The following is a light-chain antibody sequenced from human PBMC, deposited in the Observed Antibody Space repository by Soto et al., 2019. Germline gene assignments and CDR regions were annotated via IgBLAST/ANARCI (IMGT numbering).Light chain of an antibody. CDR3: QHNHSTPLT. CDR2: TAS. Sequence: IQVTQSPSSVSSSLGDRVTITCRAGQDIGSWLTWYQHKPGKAPKLLISTASSLQSGVPSRFSGSGSGTDFTLTISSLKTEDFATYVCQHNHSTPLTFGGGTKVDIK. J-gene: IGKJ4*01. CDR1: QDIGSW. V-gene: IGKV1-12*01.